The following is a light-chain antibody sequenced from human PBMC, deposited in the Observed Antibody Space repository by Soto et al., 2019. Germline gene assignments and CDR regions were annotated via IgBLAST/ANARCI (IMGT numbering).Light chain of an antibody. CDR2: EGS. Sequence: LTQPASVSGSPGQSITISCTGTSSDVGSYNLVSWYQQHPGKAPKLMIYEGSKRPSGVSNRFSGSKSGNTASLTISGLQAEDEADYYCCSYAGSSTLYVFGTGTTVTV. CDR3: CSYAGSSTLYV. V-gene: IGLV2-23*01. J-gene: IGLJ1*01. CDR1: SSDVGSYNL.